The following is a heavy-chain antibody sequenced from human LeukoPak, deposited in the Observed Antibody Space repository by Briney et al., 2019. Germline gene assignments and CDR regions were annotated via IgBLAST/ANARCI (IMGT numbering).Heavy chain of an antibody. Sequence: GGSLRLSCAASGFTFSSYAMHWVRQAPGKGLEWVAVISYDGSNKYYADSVKGRFTISRDNSKNTLYLQMNSLRAEDTAVYYCARGVSDYYDSSGYYGDYWGQGTLVTVSS. CDR3: ARGVSDYYDSSGYYGDY. J-gene: IGHJ4*02. D-gene: IGHD3-22*01. V-gene: IGHV3-30-3*01. CDR1: GFTFSSYA. CDR2: ISYDGSNK.